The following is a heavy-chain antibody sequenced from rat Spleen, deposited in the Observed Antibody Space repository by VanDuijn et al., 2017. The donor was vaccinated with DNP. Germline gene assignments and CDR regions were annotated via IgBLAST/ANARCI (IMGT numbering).Heavy chain of an antibody. CDR1: GFTLSDYY. CDR3: ARHVLPLRIWDY. V-gene: IGHV5-22*01. Sequence: EVHLVESGGGLVQPGGSLKVSCVASGFTLSDYYMAWVRQAPTKGLEWVAYISYDGDSYYRDSVKGRFTISRDIAKNTLYLQMISLRSEDMATYYCARHVLPLRIWDYWGQGVMVTVSS. CDR2: ISYDGDS. D-gene: IGHD1-6*01. J-gene: IGHJ2*01.